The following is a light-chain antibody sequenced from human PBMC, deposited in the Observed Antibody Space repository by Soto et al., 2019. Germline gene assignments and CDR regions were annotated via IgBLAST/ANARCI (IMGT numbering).Light chain of an antibody. V-gene: IGKV3-20*01. CDR1: QSVISNY. CDR2: GAS. CDR3: QQYGNSPPT. J-gene: IGKJ2*01. Sequence: EIVLTQSPGTLSLSPGERVTLSCRASQSVISNYLAWYQQKPGQAHRFLIYGASSRATGIPDRFSGSGSGTHFTLTISRLEPEDFAVYFCQQYGNSPPTFGQGTKLEIK.